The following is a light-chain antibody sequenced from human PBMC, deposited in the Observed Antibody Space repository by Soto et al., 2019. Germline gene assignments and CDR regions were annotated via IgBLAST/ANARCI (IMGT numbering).Light chain of an antibody. Sequence: QSVLTQPPSVSGAPGQRVTISCTGSSSNIGAGYDVHWYQQLPGTAPKLLIYVNSNRPSGVPDRFSGSKSGTSASLAITGLQAEDEADYYCQSYDGRYNYVFGTGTKVTVL. CDR2: VNS. CDR1: SSNIGAGYD. J-gene: IGLJ1*01. V-gene: IGLV1-40*01. CDR3: QSYDGRYNYV.